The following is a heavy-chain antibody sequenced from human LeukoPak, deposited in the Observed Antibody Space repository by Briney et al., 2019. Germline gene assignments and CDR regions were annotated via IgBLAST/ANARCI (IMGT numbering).Heavy chain of an antibody. Sequence: GASVKVSCKSSGYTFTSYGISWVRQPPGQGLEWMGLSSAYNGNTNYAQKLHSRLIMTTDTSTNTDYMELRSLRADATTAYYSSTVAVAGDFDYWGERTLVTVSS. CDR1: GYTFTSYG. J-gene: IGHJ4*02. V-gene: IGHV1-18*01. CDR2: SSAYNGNT. CDR3: STVAVAGDFDY. D-gene: IGHD6-19*01.